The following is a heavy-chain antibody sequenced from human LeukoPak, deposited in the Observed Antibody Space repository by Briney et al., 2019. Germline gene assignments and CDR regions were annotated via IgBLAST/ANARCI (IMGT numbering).Heavy chain of an antibody. V-gene: IGHV1-69*06. CDR1: GGTFSSYA. Sequence: SVKVSCKASGGTFSSYAISWVRQAPGQGLEWMGRTIPIFGTANYAQKFQGRVTITADKSTSTAYMELSSLRSEDTAVYYCARDLRIQLWLSYFDYWGQGTLVTVSS. J-gene: IGHJ4*02. CDR3: ARDLRIQLWLSYFDY. CDR2: TIPIFGTA. D-gene: IGHD5-18*01.